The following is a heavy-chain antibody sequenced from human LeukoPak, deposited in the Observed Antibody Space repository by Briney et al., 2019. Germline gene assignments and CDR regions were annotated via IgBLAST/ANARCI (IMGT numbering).Heavy chain of an antibody. CDR1: GFTFSSYA. D-gene: IGHD3-10*01. CDR2: VSGSGGST. Sequence: GGSLRLSCSASGFTFSSYAMSWVRPAPGKGVAWVSAVSGSGGSTYYADSVKGRFTISRDNSKNTLYLQMNSLRAEDTAVYYCASGGVYGSGSYHSDYWGQGTLVTVSS. CDR3: ASGGVYGSGSYHSDY. V-gene: IGHV3-23*01. J-gene: IGHJ4*02.